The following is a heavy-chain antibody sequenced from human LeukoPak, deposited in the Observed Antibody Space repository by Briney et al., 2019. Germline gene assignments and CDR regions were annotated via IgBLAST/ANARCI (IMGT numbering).Heavy chain of an antibody. CDR2: ISGSGGST. D-gene: IGHD6-19*01. CDR3: AKDAYSSLGIADY. V-gene: IGHV3-23*01. J-gene: IGHJ4*02. CDR1: GFTFSSYA. Sequence: AGGSLRLSCAASGFTFSSYAMSWVRQAPGKGLEWVAAISGSGGSTYYADSVKGRFTISRDNSKNTLYLQMNSLRAEDTAVYYCAKDAYSSLGIADYWGQGTLVTVSS.